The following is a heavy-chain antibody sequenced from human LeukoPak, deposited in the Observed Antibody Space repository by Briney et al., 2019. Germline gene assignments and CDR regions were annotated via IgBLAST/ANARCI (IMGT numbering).Heavy chain of an antibody. CDR3: ARILNYYDSSGYYSNWFDP. CDR2: INPNSGGT. CDR1: GYTFTTYG. V-gene: IGHV1-2*02. J-gene: IGHJ5*02. Sequence: GASVKVSCKASGYTFTTYGITWVRQAPGQGLQWMGWINPNSGGTNYAQKFQGRVTMTRDTSISTAYMELSRLRSDDTAVYYCARILNYYDSSGYYSNWFDPWGQGTLVTVSS. D-gene: IGHD3-22*01.